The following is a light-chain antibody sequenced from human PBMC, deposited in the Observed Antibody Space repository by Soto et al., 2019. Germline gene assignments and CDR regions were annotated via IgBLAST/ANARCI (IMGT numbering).Light chain of an antibody. V-gene: IGKV1-5*03. Sequence: DIRMTQSPSTLSASVGDRVTITCRASQSINNWLAWYQQKPGKAPKLLIYRASSLENGVPSRFSGRGSGTEFIFTITSLQPDDFATYYCQQYNSDSTFGQGTKVEIK. CDR2: RAS. CDR3: QQYNSDST. J-gene: IGKJ1*01. CDR1: QSINNW.